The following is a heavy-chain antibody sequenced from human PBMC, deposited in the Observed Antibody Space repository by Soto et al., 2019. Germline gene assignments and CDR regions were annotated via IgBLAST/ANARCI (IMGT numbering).Heavy chain of an antibody. CDR3: AIKIAGWGLHHFDY. V-gene: IGHV3-21*01. Sequence: PGGSLRLSCAASGFTFSSYSMNWVRQAPGKGLEWVSSISSSSSYIYYADSVKGRFTISRDNAKNSLYLQMNSLRAEDTAVYYCAIKIAGWGLHHFDYWGQGTLVTVSS. J-gene: IGHJ4*02. CDR2: ISSSSSYI. D-gene: IGHD6-19*01. CDR1: GFTFSSYS.